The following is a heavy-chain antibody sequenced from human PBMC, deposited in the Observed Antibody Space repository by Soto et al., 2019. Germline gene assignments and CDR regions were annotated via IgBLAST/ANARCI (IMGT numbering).Heavy chain of an antibody. CDR3: ARGCLNRHYGDFAEFFDY. J-gene: IGHJ4*02. V-gene: IGHV1-46*01. CDR2: INPSGGST. Sequence: ASVKVSCKASGYTFTSYYMHWVRQAPGQGLEWMGIINPSGGSTSYAQKFQGRVTMTRDTSTSTVYMELSSLRSEDTAVYYCARGCLNRHYGDFAEFFDYWGQGTLVTVSS. D-gene: IGHD4-17*01. CDR1: GYTFTSYY.